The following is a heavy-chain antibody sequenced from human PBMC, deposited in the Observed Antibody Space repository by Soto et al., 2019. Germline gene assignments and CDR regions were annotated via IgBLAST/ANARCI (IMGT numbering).Heavy chain of an antibody. D-gene: IGHD5-18*01. CDR3: AKGDLDTSMAMAFDN. J-gene: IGHJ4*02. Sequence: QVQLVESGVGVVQPGRSLRLSCAASGFTFRSYGLHWVRQAPGKGLEWVAVISYDGSKTYYTDSVKGRFTISRDNFKNTLYLQMDSLRTEDTGVYYCAKGDLDTSMAMAFDNWGQGTLVTVSS. CDR2: ISYDGSKT. V-gene: IGHV3-30*18. CDR1: GFTFRSYG.